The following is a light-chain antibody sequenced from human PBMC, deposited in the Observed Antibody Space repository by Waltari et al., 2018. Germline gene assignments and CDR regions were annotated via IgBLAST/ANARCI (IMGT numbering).Light chain of an antibody. J-gene: IGKJ1*01. CDR3: QQYSNWPPGT. V-gene: IGKV3-15*01. CDR2: DAA. CDR1: QGVSNK. Sequence: VMTPSPATPSVSPGARAPLPCTARQGVSNKLASYHLKPGQPPRVLIYDAATRATGIPARFSGSGSGTEFTLTISSLQSEDFAIYYCQQYSNWPPGTFGQGTKVEVK.